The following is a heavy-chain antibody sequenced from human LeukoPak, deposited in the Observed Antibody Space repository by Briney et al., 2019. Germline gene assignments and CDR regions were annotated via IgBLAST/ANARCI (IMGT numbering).Heavy chain of an antibody. J-gene: IGHJ4*02. CDR3: ARQYEGGPAY. Sequence: PGESLKISCKGSGYNFSTNWIGWVRQMPGKGLEWMGIIYPGDSDTRYSPSFQGQVTISADKSISTAYLQWSSLKASDSAIYYCARQYEGGPAYWGQGILVTVSS. D-gene: IGHD2-15*01. V-gene: IGHV5-51*01. CDR2: IYPGDSDT. CDR1: GYNFSTNW.